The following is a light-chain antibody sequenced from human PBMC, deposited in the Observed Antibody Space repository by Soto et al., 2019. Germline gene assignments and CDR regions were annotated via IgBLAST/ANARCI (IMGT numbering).Light chain of an antibody. CDR2: GAS. J-gene: IGKJ1*01. CDR3: QQYGIATWT. CDR1: QRFXSSY. Sequence: VLTQSACTLSLSQGESATLSCRASQRFXSSYLAWDQQKPGQAPRLLTDGASSSASGSPDSLSGSGSGTDFTPTISRLEPSYCDCYYWQQYGIATWTFGQGTKVDIK. V-gene: IGKV3-20*01.